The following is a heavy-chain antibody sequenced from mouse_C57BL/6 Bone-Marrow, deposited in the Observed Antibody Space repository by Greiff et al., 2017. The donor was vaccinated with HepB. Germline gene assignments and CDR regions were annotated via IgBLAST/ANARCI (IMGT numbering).Heavy chain of an antibody. D-gene: IGHD2-1*01. Sequence: VQVVESGAELVRPGASVTLSCKASGYTFTDYEMHWVKQTPVHGLEWIGAIDPETGGTAYNQKFKGKAILTADKSSSTAYMELRSLTSEDSAVYYCTREGIYYGNYGYWGQGTTLTVSS. V-gene: IGHV1-15*01. J-gene: IGHJ2*01. CDR1: GYTFTDYE. CDR2: IDPETGGT. CDR3: TREGIYYGNYGY.